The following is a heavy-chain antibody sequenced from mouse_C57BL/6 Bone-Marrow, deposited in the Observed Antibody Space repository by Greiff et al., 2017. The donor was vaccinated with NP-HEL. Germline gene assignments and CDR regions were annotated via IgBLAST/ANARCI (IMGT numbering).Heavy chain of an antibody. Sequence: EVQLQESGAELVRPGASVKLSCTASGFNIKDDYMHWVKQRPEQGLEWIGWIDPENGDTEYASKFQGKATITADTSSNTAYLQLSSLTSEDTAVYYCTTSGPPSGAYWGQGTLVTVSA. CDR1: GFNIKDDY. D-gene: IGHD3-1*01. CDR3: TTSGPPSGAY. J-gene: IGHJ3*01. V-gene: IGHV14-4*01. CDR2: IDPENGDT.